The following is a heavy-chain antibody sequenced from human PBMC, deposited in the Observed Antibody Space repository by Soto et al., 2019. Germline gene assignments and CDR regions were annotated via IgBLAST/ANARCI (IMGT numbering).Heavy chain of an antibody. V-gene: IGHV3-23*01. J-gene: IGHJ6*02. CDR1: GFTFSTDA. D-gene: IGHD3-3*01. CDR2: ISGSGGST. Sequence: EVQLLESGGGLVQPGGSLRLSCAASGFTFSTDAMNWLRHAPGKGLEWVSAISGSGGSTYYADSVNGRFTMSRDNSKNTLYLQMNSLSAEDTGVDYCAKNDDFFSGPRYGMDVWGQGTTVTVSS. CDR3: AKNDDFFSGPRYGMDV.